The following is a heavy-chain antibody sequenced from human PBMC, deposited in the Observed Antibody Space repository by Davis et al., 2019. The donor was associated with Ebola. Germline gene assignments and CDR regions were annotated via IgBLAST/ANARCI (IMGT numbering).Heavy chain of an antibody. J-gene: IGHJ6*02. CDR1: GYTFTGYY. V-gene: IGHV1-2*04. CDR3: ARGPQTIVVVPASTPNYYGMDV. D-gene: IGHD2-2*01. Sequence: ASVKVSCKASGYTFTGYYMHWVRQAPGQGLEWMGWINPNSGDTNYAQKFQGWVTMTRDTSISTAYMELSRLRSDDTAVYYCARGPQTIVVVPASTPNYYGMDVWGQGTTVTVSS. CDR2: INPNSGDT.